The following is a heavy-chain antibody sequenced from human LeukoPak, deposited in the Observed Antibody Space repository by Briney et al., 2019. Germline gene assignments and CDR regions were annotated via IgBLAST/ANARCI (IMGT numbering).Heavy chain of an antibody. J-gene: IGHJ4*02. D-gene: IGHD3-22*01. CDR2: INPNSGGT. V-gene: IGHV1-2*02. CDR3: ARDSRTSNYYDSSGYFDY. Sequence: ASVKVSCKASGGTFSSYAISWVRQAPGQGLEWMGRINPNSGGTKFAQKFQGRVTMTRDTSINTAYMELSRLRSDDTAVYYCARDSRTSNYYDSSGYFDYWGQGTLVTVSS. CDR1: GGTFSSYA.